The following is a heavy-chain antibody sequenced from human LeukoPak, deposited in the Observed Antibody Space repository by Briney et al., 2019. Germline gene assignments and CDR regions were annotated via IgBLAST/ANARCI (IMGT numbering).Heavy chain of an antibody. CDR3: AKGRASAPWSFFDF. Sequence: GGSLRLSCAASGFTFSSYAMSWVRQAPGKGLERVSAISGSGGSTYYADSVKGRFTISGDNSKNTLYLQMNGLRAEDTAIYYCAKGRASAPWSFFDFWGQGTLVTLST. CDR2: ISGSGGST. CDR1: GFTFSSYA. V-gene: IGHV3-23*01. J-gene: IGHJ4*02. D-gene: IGHD1-26*01.